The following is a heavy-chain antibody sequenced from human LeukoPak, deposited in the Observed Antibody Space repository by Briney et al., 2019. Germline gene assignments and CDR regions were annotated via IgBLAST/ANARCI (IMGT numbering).Heavy chain of an antibody. D-gene: IGHD4-23*01. Sequence: ASVKVSCKASRNTFTGHYIHWVRRAPGQGLEWMGWINPYSGDTNYAQKFQGRVTMTRDMSISTVYMDLSRLRSDDSAAYYCARVGWDLPIDYWGQGTLVTVPS. CDR3: ARVGWDLPIDY. J-gene: IGHJ4*02. CDR2: INPYSGDT. V-gene: IGHV1-2*02. CDR1: RNTFTGHY.